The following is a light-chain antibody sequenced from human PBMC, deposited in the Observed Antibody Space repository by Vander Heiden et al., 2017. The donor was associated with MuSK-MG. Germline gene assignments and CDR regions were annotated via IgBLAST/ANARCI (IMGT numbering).Light chain of an antibody. CDR3: QQYNNWPPIT. Sequence: SVSSNLAWYQQKPGQAPRLLIYGASTRATGIPARFSGSGSGTEFTLTISSRQSEDFAVYYCQQYNNWPPITFGGGTKVEIK. CDR1: SVSSN. J-gene: IGKJ4*01. CDR2: GAS. V-gene: IGKV3-15*01.